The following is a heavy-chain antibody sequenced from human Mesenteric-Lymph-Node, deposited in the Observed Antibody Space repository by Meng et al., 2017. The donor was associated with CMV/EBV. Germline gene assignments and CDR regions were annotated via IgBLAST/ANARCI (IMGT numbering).Heavy chain of an antibody. CDR2: ISASGGST. J-gene: IGHJ4*02. CDR3: VPLMLPPDY. D-gene: IGHD2-8*01. V-gene: IGHV3-23*01. Sequence: GGSLRLSCAASGFTFSSYAMSWVRQGPGKGLEWVSGISASGGSTYYADSVKGRFTISRDNAKNTLYLQMNSLRAEDTAVYYCVPLMLPPDYWGQGTLVTVSS. CDR1: GFTFSSYA.